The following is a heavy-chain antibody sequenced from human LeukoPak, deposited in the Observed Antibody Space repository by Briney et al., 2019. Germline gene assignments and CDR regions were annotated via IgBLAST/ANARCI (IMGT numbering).Heavy chain of an antibody. J-gene: IGHJ4*02. CDR2: ISNSSSTI. CDR1: GFTFSYYS. CDR3: ARTMACDY. V-gene: IGHV3-48*01. Sequence: GGSLRLSCAASGFTFSYYSMNWLRQAPGKGLGGVSYISNSSSTIYYADSVKGRFTISRDNAKNSLYLQMNSLRAEDTAVYYCARTMACDYWGQGTLVAVSS. D-gene: IGHD3-10*01.